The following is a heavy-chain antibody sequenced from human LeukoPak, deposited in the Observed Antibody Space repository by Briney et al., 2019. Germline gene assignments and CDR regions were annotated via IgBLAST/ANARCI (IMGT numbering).Heavy chain of an antibody. D-gene: IGHD2/OR15-2a*01. CDR3: ARRVIVATLDY. CDR1: GGSISSSSHY. Sequence: SETLSLTCTVSGGSISSSSHYWAWIRQPPGTGLEWIGSIYYSGTTFYNPSLKSRLTISVDTSNNQFSLKPSSVTAADTAVYYCARRVIVATLDYWGQGTLVTVSS. J-gene: IGHJ4*02. CDR2: IYYSGTT. V-gene: IGHV4-39*01.